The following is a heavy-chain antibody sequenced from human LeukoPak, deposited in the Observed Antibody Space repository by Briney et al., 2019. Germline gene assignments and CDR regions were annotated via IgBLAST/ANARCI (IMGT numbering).Heavy chain of an antibody. D-gene: IGHD6-6*01. Sequence: ASVKVSCKASGYTFTSYYMYWVRQAPGQGLEWMGIINPSGGSTSYAQKFQGRVTMTRDMSTSTVYMELSSLRSEDTAVYYCARDSRLAAPGWFDPRGQGTLVTVSS. J-gene: IGHJ5*02. CDR2: INPSGGST. CDR3: ARDSRLAAPGWFDP. CDR1: GYTFTSYY. V-gene: IGHV1-46*01.